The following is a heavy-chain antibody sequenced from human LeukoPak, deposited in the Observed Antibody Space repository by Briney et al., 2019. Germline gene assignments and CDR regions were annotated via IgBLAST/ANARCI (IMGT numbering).Heavy chain of an antibody. D-gene: IGHD6-13*01. J-gene: IGHJ5*02. CDR1: EYTFTSYY. CDR2: INPSGGST. V-gene: IGHV1-46*01. Sequence: ASVKVSGKASEYTFTSYYMHWVRQAPGQGLEWMGIINPSGGSTSYAQKFQGRVTMTRDTSTSTVYMELSSLRSEDTAVYYCARDRGISAAGITNWFDPWGQGTLVTVSS. CDR3: ARDRGISAAGITNWFDP.